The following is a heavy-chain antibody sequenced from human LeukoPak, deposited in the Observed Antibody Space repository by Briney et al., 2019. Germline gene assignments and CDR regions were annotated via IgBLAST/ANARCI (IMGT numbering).Heavy chain of an antibody. J-gene: IGHJ5*02. CDR2: ISSSSSYI. D-gene: IGHD6-13*01. V-gene: IGHV3-21*01. CDR1: GFTFSSYS. CDR3: AREGSSIAAATNWFDP. Sequence: PGGSLRLSCAASGFTFSSYSMNWVRQAPGKGLEWVSSISSSSSYIYYADSVKGRFTISRDNAKNSLYLQMNSLGAEDTAVYYCAREGSSIAAATNWFDPWGQGTLVTVSS.